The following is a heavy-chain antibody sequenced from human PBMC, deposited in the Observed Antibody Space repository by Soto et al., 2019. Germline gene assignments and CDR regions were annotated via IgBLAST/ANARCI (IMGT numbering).Heavy chain of an antibody. CDR3: ACPNYDSPIPLYT. Sequence: SETLSLTCAVSGGSISSGGYSWSWIRQPPGKGLEWIGYIYHSGSTYYNPSLKSRVTISVDRSKNQFSLKLSSVTAADTAVYYCACPNYDSPIPLYTWGQGTLLTVSS. CDR1: GGSISSGGYS. CDR2: IYHSGST. D-gene: IGHD3-22*01. J-gene: IGHJ4*02. V-gene: IGHV4-30-2*01.